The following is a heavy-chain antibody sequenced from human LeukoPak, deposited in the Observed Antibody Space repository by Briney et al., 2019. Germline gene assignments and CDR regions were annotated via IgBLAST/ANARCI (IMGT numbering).Heavy chain of an antibody. V-gene: IGHV3-53*01. CDR2: IYSDDSK. CDR3: ASRDSGDYPDFDY. CDR1: ALTATRMY. Sequence: GGSRTLSCAPSALTATRMYMSCDRHPPGKGLEWVSLIYSDDSKYYADSVKGRFTISRDNSKNTLYLQMNSLRAEDTAVFYCASRDSGDYPDFDYWGQGTLVTVSS. J-gene: IGHJ4*02. D-gene: IGHD4-17*01.